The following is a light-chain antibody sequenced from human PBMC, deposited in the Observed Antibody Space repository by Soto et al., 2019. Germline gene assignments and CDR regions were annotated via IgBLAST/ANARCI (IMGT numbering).Light chain of an antibody. CDR1: QGIRND. J-gene: IGKJ1*01. CDR3: LQGYNYPWT. V-gene: IGKV1-6*01. Sequence: AIQMTQSPSSLSASVGDRVTITCRASQGIRNDLGWYQQKPGKAPKLLIYAASRLQSGVPSRFSGSGSGTDFTLTISILQAEDFATYYCLQGYNYPWTFVQGTKVEIK. CDR2: AAS.